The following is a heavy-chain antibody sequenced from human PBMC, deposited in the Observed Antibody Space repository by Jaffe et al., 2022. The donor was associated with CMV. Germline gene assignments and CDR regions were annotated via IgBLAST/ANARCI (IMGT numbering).Heavy chain of an antibody. CDR1: GFTFSHYG. D-gene: IGHD3-10*01. Sequence: QVQLVESGGGVVQPGRSLSLSCVTSGFTFSHYGMHWVRQAPGKGLEWVAVVWATTHERYYADSVKGRFTISRDDSKNAVYLQMSSLRAEDTATYYCARDSDTSGRYSMFDCWGQGTLVTVSS. CDR3: ARDSDTSGRYSMFDC. V-gene: IGHV3-33*08. J-gene: IGHJ4*02. CDR2: VWATTHER.